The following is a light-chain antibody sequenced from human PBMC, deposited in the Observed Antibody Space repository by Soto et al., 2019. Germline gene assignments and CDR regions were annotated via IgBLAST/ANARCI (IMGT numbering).Light chain of an antibody. Sequence: QSVLTQPPSVSGAPGQGVTISCTGNNANIGAGYDVHWYQQLPGAAPKLLIFANTNRPSGVPHRFSGSKSGTSASLAITGLQAEDEDEYYCQSYDSSLAGLVFGGGTKLTVL. CDR2: ANT. CDR3: QSYDSSLAGLV. V-gene: IGLV1-40*01. J-gene: IGLJ2*01. CDR1: NANIGAGYD.